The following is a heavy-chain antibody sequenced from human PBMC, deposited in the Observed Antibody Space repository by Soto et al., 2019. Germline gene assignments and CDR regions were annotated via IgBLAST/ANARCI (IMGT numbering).Heavy chain of an antibody. CDR1: GFTFSDYY. D-gene: IGHD5-12*01. Sequence: GGSLRLSCAASGFTFSDYYMSWIRQAPGKGLEWVSYISSSGSTIYYADSVKGRFTISRDNAKNSLYLQMNSLRAEDTAVYYCARDSLEKSGDDPIPLVFDWGQGTLVTVSS. V-gene: IGHV3-11*01. CDR3: ARDSLEKSGDDPIPLVFD. CDR2: ISSSGSTI. J-gene: IGHJ4*02.